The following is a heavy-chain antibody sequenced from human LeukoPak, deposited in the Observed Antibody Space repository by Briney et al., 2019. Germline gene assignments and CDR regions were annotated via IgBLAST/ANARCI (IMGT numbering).Heavy chain of an antibody. CDR3: ARELRREGFDY. Sequence: SETLSLTCTVSGGSISSYYWSWIRQPPGKGLEWIGYIYYSGSTNYNPSLKSRVTISVDTSKNQFSLKLSSVTAADTAVYYCARELRREGFDYWGQGTLVTVPS. J-gene: IGHJ4*02. CDR2: IYYSGST. D-gene: IGHD1-26*01. CDR1: GGSISSYY. V-gene: IGHV4-59*12.